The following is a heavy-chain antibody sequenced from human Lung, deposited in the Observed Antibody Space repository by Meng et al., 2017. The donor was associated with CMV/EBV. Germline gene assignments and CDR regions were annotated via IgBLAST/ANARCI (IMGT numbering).Heavy chain of an antibody. CDR2: ISYDGSNK. V-gene: IGHV3-30-3*01. CDR3: ARGSITGTTYYYYYGMDV. D-gene: IGHD1-7*01. J-gene: IGHJ6*02. CDR1: GFTFSSYA. Sequence: GESMNISCAASGFTFSSYAMHWVRQAPGKGLEWVAVISYDGSNKYYADSVKGRFTISRDNSKNTLYLQMNSLRAEDTAVYYCARGSITGTTYYYYYGMDVWGQGTXVTVSS.